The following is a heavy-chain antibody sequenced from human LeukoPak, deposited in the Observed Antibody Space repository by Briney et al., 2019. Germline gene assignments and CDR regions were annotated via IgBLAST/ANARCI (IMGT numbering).Heavy chain of an antibody. J-gene: IGHJ4*02. V-gene: IGHV1-18*01. CDR3: ARRYCSSTSCYTGSDY. Sequence: ASVKVSCKASGYTFTSYGISWVRQAPGQGLEWMGWISAYNGNTNYAQKFQGRVTMTRDTSISTAYMELNRLRSDDTAVYYCARRYCSSTSCYTGSDYWGQGTLVTVSS. CDR1: GYTFTSYG. D-gene: IGHD2-2*02. CDR2: ISAYNGNT.